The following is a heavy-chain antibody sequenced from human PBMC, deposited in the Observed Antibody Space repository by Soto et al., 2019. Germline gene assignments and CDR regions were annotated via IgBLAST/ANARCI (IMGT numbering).Heavy chain of an antibody. D-gene: IGHD2-15*01. CDR1: GFTVSSNY. J-gene: IGHJ4*02. Sequence: VQLVESGGGLVQPGGSLRLSCAASGFTVSSNYMSWVRQAPGKGLEWVSVIYSGGSTYYADSVKGRFTISRDNSKNTLYLQMNSLGAEDTAVYYCARDRAYCSGGSCRGYFDYRGQGTLVTVSS. V-gene: IGHV3-66*01. CDR3: ARDRAYCSGGSCRGYFDY. CDR2: IYSGGST.